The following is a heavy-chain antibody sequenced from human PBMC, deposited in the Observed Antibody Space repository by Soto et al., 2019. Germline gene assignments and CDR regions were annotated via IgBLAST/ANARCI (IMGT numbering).Heavy chain of an antibody. J-gene: IGHJ4*02. Sequence: QVQLQESGPRLVKPSETLSLTCAVSGDSVSSSHWWSWVRQPPGKGLEWIGEIYPSGNTNYNPSLKGRVTVSVDKSKNQFALKGTSVTAADTAVYYCARVMGVAAGGPLDYWGQGTLVTVSS. CDR2: IYPSGNT. D-gene: IGHD6-13*01. CDR3: ARVMGVAAGGPLDY. CDR1: GDSVSSSHW. V-gene: IGHV4-4*02.